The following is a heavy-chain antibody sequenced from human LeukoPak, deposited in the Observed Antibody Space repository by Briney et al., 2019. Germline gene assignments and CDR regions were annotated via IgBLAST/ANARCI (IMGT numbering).Heavy chain of an antibody. V-gene: IGHV3-30*04. CDR3: ARAALKGSYYLDY. CDR2: ISYDGSYK. J-gene: IGHJ4*02. Sequence: GGSLRLSCAASGFTVSSYAMHWVRQAPGKGLEWVAVISYDGSYKYYADSVKGRFTISRDNAKNSLYLQMNSLRAEDTAVYYCARAALKGSYYLDYWGQGTLVTVSS. CDR1: GFTVSSYA. D-gene: IGHD3-10*01.